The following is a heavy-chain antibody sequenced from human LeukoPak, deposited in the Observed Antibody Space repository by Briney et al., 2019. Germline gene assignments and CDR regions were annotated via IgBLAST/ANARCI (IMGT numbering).Heavy chain of an antibody. D-gene: IGHD5-24*01. V-gene: IGHV4-59*01. Sequence: PSETLSLTCTVSGGSISTYYWSWIRQPPGKGLEWIGYIFYSGSTNYNPSLKSRVTISVDTSKNQFSLKLSSVTAADTAVYYCARVRWLLAPFDYWGQGTLVTVSS. CDR2: IFYSGST. CDR3: ARVRWLLAPFDY. CDR1: GGSISTYY. J-gene: IGHJ4*02.